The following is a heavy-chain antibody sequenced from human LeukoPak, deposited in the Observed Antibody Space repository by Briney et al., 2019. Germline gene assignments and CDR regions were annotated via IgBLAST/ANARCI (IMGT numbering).Heavy chain of an antibody. V-gene: IGHV4-59*12. CDR1: GGSLSSYY. CDR3: ARNRPAGNTGHSHDY. CDR2: IYYSGST. Sequence: SETLSLTCTLSGGSLSSYYWSWIRQPPGPGLEWIGCIYYSGSTNHNPSLKSRVTISVDTSKNQFSLKLSSVTAADTAVYYCARNRPAGNTGHSHDYWGQGTRVTASS. J-gene: IGHJ4*02. D-gene: IGHD6-13*01.